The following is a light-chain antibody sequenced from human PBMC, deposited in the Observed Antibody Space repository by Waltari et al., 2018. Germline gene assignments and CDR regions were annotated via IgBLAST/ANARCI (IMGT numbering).Light chain of an antibody. Sequence: QFVLTQSPSASASLGASVKLTCTLSSGHSSNVIAWHQQQAEKGPRYLMKVNSDGSHSKGDKIPDRFSGSSSGAERYLTISNLQSEDEADYYCQTGGHGTWVFGGGTKLTVL. V-gene: IGLV4-69*01. CDR3: QTGGHGTWV. CDR2: VNSDGSH. J-gene: IGLJ3*02. CDR1: SGHSSNV.